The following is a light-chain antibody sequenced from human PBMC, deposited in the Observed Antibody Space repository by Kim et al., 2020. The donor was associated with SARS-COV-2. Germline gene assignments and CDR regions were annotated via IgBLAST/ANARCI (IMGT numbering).Light chain of an antibody. CDR2: GNS. J-gene: IGLJ3*02. CDR3: QSYDSSLSGSV. Sequence: QRVTRSCTGSISNIGAGYDVHWYQQLPGTAPKLLIYGNSNRPSGVPDRFSGSKSGTSASLAITGLQAEDEADYYCQSYDSSLSGSVFGGGTQLTVL. CDR1: ISNIGAGYD. V-gene: IGLV1-40*01.